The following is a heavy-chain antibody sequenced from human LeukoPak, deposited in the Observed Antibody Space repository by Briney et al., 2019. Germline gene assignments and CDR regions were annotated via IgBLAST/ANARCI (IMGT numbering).Heavy chain of an antibody. V-gene: IGHV4-39*07. J-gene: IGHJ1*01. CDR2: IYYSGST. Sequence: SETLSLTCTVSGVSISSSSYYWGWIRQPPGKGLEWIGTIYYSGSTYYNPSLKSRLTMSVDTSKNQFSLQLTSVTAADTAVYYCARSGGLYTSTWYFHRWGQGTLVTVSS. CDR1: GVSISSSSYY. CDR3: ARSGGLYTSTWYFHR. D-gene: IGHD6-13*01.